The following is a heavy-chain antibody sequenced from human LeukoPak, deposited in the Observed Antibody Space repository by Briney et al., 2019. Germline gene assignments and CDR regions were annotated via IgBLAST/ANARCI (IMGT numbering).Heavy chain of an antibody. Sequence: GESLKIACKGSGSRFTNYWIGWVRQMPGKGLEWMGIFYPLDSDTRYSPSFQGQVTISADKSTSTAYLQWSSLKASDTAMYYCASQYYDSSGYFQNDAFDVWGQGTMVTVSS. J-gene: IGHJ3*01. V-gene: IGHV5-51*01. D-gene: IGHD3-22*01. CDR1: GSRFTNYW. CDR3: ASQYYDSSGYFQNDAFDV. CDR2: FYPLDSDT.